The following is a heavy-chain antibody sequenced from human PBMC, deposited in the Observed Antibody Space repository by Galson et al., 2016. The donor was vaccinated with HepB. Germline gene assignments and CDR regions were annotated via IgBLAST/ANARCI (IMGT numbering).Heavy chain of an antibody. D-gene: IGHD3-16*01. CDR2: ISGSGDST. CDR3: ARDGDGIGVMPLLY. V-gene: IGHV3-23*01. CDR1: GFTFSSYS. Sequence: SLRLSCAASGFTFSSYSMTWVRQAPGKGLESVSSISGSGDSTNYRDSVTGRFAISRDNSKNTLYLQVNGLSAEDTAVYYCARDGDGIGVMPLLYWGQGTLLTVSS. J-gene: IGHJ4*02.